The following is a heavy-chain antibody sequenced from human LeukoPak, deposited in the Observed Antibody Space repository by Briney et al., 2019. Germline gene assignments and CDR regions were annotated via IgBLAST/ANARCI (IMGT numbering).Heavy chain of an antibody. V-gene: IGHV1-2*06. D-gene: IGHD6-19*01. CDR1: GYTFTGYY. CDR3: ARSPRSIAVDFDY. Sequence: GASVKVSCKASGYTFTGYYKHWVRQAPGQGLEWMGRINPNSGGTNYAQKFQGRVTMTRDTSISTAYMELSRLRSDDTAVYYCARSPRSIAVDFDYWGQGTLVTVSS. CDR2: INPNSGGT. J-gene: IGHJ4*02.